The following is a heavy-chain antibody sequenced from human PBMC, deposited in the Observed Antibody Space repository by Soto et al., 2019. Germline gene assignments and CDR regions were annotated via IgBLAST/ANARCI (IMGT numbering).Heavy chain of an antibody. Sequence: DVHLLESGGGLVQPGGSLRLACAASGITFSNYGMSWVRQAPGKGLEWVSAISGSGGITFYADSVKGRFTISRDNSKNTLYLQMNSLRAEDTAVYYCAKDPGSGSGRSQRRGVDYWGQGALVTVSS. J-gene: IGHJ4*02. CDR2: ISGSGGIT. V-gene: IGHV3-23*01. D-gene: IGHD3-10*01. CDR3: AKDPGSGSGRSQRRGVDY. CDR1: GITFSNYG.